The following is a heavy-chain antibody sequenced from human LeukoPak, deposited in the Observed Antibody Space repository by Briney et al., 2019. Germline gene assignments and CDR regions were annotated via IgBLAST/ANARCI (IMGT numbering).Heavy chain of an antibody. D-gene: IGHD6-19*01. CDR1: GFTFSNYW. J-gene: IGHJ4*02. CDR3: ATKQWLAPPPDS. V-gene: IGHV3-74*01. Sequence: GGSLRLSCAASGFTFSNYWMLWVRQAPGKGLESVSRINTDGTVTTYADSVKGRFTVSRDNADNTMFLQMNSVRGEDTAVYYCATKQWLAPPPDSWGQGTPVTVSS. CDR2: INTDGTVT.